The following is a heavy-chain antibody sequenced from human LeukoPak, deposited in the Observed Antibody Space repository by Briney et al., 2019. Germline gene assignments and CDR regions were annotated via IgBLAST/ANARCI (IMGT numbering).Heavy chain of an antibody. CDR1: GFIVSNNY. CDR3: ARGRSGSHHFDS. J-gene: IGHJ4*02. V-gene: IGHV3-53*05. CDR2: LYNAGST. D-gene: IGHD3-10*01. Sequence: GGSLRLSCVASGFIVSNNYMSWVRQAPGKGLEWVSVLYNAGSTYYADSVKGRFTISRDNSKNTLYLQMNSLRADDTAVYYCARGRSGSHHFDSWGQGTLVTVPS.